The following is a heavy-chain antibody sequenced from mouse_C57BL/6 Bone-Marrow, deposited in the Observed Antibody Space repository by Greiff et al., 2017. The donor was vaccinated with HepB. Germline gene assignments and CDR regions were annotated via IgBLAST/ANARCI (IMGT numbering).Heavy chain of an antibody. CDR2: IYPGSGST. CDR1: GYTFTSYW. CDR3: ARGYYGSSYWYFDV. J-gene: IGHJ1*03. V-gene: IGHV1-55*01. Sequence: VKLQQSGAELVKPGASVKMSCKASGYTFTSYWITWVKQRPGQGLEWIGDIYPGSGSTNYNEKFKSKATLTVDTSSSTAYMQLSSLTSEDSAVYYCARGYYGSSYWYFDVWGTGTTVTVSS. D-gene: IGHD1-1*01.